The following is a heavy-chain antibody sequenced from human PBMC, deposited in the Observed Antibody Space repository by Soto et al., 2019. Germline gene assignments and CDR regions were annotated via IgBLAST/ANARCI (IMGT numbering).Heavy chain of an antibody. J-gene: IGHJ5*02. CDR3: ARAQGKNWFDP. CDR2: IYYSGST. Sequence: PSETLSLTCTVSGGSISSYYWSWIRQPPGKGLEWIGYIYYSGSTNYNPSLKSRVTISVDTSKNQFSLKLSSVTAADTAVYYCARAQGKNWFDPWGQGTLVTVSS. CDR1: GGSISSYY. D-gene: IGHD6-13*01. V-gene: IGHV4-59*01.